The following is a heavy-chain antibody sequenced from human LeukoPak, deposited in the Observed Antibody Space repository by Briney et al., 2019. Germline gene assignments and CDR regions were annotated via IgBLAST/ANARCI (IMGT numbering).Heavy chain of an antibody. CDR3: ARDRRSSWYRDYYYMDV. V-gene: IGHV4-61*02. Sequence: PSETLSLTCTVSGGSISSGSYYWSWIRQPAGKGLEWIGRIYTSGSTNYNPSLKSRVTISVDTSKNQFSLKLSSVTAADTAVYYCARDRRSSWYRDYYYMDVWGKGTTVTVSS. CDR1: GGSISSGSYY. CDR2: IYTSGST. D-gene: IGHD6-13*01. J-gene: IGHJ6*03.